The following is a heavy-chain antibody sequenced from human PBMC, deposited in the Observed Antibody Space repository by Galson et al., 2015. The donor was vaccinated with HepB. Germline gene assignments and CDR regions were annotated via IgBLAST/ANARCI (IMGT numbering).Heavy chain of an antibody. CDR3: ARGVLLWDGPDY. Sequence: SVKVSCTASGYKFTSYYMHWVRQAPGQGLEWMAIINPSGGSTDYAQKFKGRLTMTRDTSTSTVFMELSSLRAEDTAVYHCARGVLLWDGPDYWGQGTLVTVSS. CDR2: INPSGGST. J-gene: IGHJ4*02. D-gene: IGHD3-10*01. V-gene: IGHV1-46*01. CDR1: GYKFTSYY.